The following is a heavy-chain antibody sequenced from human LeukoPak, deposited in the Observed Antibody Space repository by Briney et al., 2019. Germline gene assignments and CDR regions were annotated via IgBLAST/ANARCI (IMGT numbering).Heavy chain of an antibody. J-gene: IGHJ5*02. CDR3: ARHPSGLRFLEWPRGFDP. CDR1: GGSISSYY. Sequence: SETLSLTRTVSGGSISSYYWSWIRQPPGKGLEWIGYIYYSGSTNYNPSLKSRVTISVDTSKNQFSLKLSSVTAADTAVYYCARHPSGLRFLEWPRGFDPWGQGTLVTVSS. CDR2: IYYSGST. V-gene: IGHV4-59*01. D-gene: IGHD3-3*01.